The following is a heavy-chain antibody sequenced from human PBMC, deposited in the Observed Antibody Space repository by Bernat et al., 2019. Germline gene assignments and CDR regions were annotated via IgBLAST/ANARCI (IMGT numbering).Heavy chain of an antibody. D-gene: IGHD4-17*01. V-gene: IGHV3-30-3*01. Sequence: QVQLVESGGGVVQPGRSLRLSCAASGFTFSSYAMHWVRQAPGKGLEWVAVISYDGSNKYYADSVKGRFTISRDNSKNTLYLQMNSLRAEDTAVYYCASDPHITTVTTPPRVGAFDIWGQGTMVTVSS. CDR2: ISYDGSNK. CDR1: GFTFSSYA. J-gene: IGHJ3*02. CDR3: ASDPHITTVTTPPRVGAFDI.